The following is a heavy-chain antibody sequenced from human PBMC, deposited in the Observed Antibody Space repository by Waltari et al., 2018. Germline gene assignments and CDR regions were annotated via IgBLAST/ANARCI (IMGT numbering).Heavy chain of an antibody. CDR2: IYYSGST. D-gene: IGHD7-27*01. CDR1: GGSISSHY. Sequence: QVQLQESGPGLVTPSETLSLTCTVSGGSISSHYWSWIRQPPGKGLEWIGYIYYSGSTNYNPSLKSRVTISVDTSKNQFSLKLSSVTAADTAVYYCAREGQSGDVDYWGQGTLVTVSS. J-gene: IGHJ4*02. CDR3: AREGQSGDVDY. V-gene: IGHV4-59*11.